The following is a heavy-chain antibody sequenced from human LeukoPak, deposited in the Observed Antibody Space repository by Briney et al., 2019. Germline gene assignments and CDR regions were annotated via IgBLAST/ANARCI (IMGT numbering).Heavy chain of an antibody. D-gene: IGHD3-10*01. V-gene: IGHV3-15*01. CDR2: IKTKTDGGTT. CDR3: TTLYGSGNYY. CDR1: GFTFSNAW. Sequence: PGGSLRLSCAASGFTFSNAWMSWVRQAPGKGLEWVGQIKTKTDGGTTDSAATVKGRFSISRDDSKNTLYLQMNRLKTEDTAMYYCTTLYGSGNYYWGQGTLVTVSS. J-gene: IGHJ4*02.